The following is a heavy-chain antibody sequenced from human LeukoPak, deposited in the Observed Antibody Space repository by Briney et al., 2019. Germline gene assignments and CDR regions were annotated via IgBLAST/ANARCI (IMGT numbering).Heavy chain of an antibody. V-gene: IGHV4-30-4*01. CDR1: RGSIRSGDYY. J-gene: IGHJ4*02. CDR3: ARVMIPYYFDY. D-gene: IGHD2-8*01. Sequence: SETLSLTCTVSRGSIRSGDYYWSWIRHPPGKGLEWIGYIYYSGSTYYNPSLKSRVTISVDTSKNQFSLKLSSVTAADTAVYYCARVMIPYYFDYWGQGTLVTVSS. CDR2: IYYSGST.